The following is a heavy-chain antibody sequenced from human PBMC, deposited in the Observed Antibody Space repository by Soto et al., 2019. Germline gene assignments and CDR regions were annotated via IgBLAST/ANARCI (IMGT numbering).Heavy chain of an antibody. D-gene: IGHD6-19*01. CDR1: GFTFSDYA. CDR3: AKGGRQWLVTSYFNY. Sequence: VQLVESGGGVVQPGRSLRLSCAASGFTFSDYAMHWVRQAPGKGLEWVAVVSHDGRNTHYADSVKGRFTISRDSCKNTVSLEMTSLRAEDTAFYYCAKGGRQWLVTSYFNYWGQGALVTVSS. J-gene: IGHJ4*02. CDR2: VSHDGRNT. V-gene: IGHV3-30*18.